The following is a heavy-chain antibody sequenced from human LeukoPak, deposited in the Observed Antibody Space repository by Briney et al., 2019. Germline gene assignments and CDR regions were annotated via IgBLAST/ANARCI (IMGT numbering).Heavy chain of an antibody. CDR2: ISGSGGST. J-gene: IGHJ4*02. Sequence: PGGSLRLSCAASGFTFSSYAMSWVRQAPGKGLEWVAAISGSGGSTYYADSVKGRFTISRDNSKNTLYLQMNSLRAEDTAVYYCAKSGLRREGFLDYWGQGTLVTVSS. V-gene: IGHV3-23*01. CDR3: AKSGLRREGFLDY. D-gene: IGHD4-17*01. CDR1: GFTFSSYA.